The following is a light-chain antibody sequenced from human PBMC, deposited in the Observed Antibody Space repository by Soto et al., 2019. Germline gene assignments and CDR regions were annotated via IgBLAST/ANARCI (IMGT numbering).Light chain of an antibody. CDR2: AAS. J-gene: IGKJ5*01. V-gene: IGKV1-9*01. Sequence: IQLTQSPSSLSASVGDRVTFTCRASEDISSYLVWYQQKPGAAPKLLIYAASALHSGVPSRFSGSGSGTDFTLTISSXHPEDFAVYFCQQFKNYPIIFGQGTRLETK. CDR1: EDISSY. CDR3: QQFKNYPII.